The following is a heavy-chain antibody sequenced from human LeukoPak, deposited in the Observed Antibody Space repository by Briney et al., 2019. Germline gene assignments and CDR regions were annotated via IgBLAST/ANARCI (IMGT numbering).Heavy chain of an antibody. CDR1: GGTFSSYA. CDR3: ARVPASIAVRPADY. Sequence: GASVKVSCKASGGTFSSYAISWVRQAPGQGLEWMGGIIPIFGTANYAQKFQGRVTITADESTSTAYMELSSLRSEDTAVYYCARVPASIAVRPADYWGQGTLVSVSS. V-gene: IGHV1-69*13. CDR2: IIPIFGTA. J-gene: IGHJ4*02. D-gene: IGHD6-6*01.